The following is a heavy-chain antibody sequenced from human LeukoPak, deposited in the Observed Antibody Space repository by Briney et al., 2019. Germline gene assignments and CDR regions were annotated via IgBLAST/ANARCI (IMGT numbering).Heavy chain of an antibody. V-gene: IGHV3-23*01. CDR3: AKVGRGATIDY. J-gene: IGHJ4*02. D-gene: IGHD1-26*01. Sequence: GGSLRLSCAASGFTFSSYAMSWVRQAPGKGLEWVSAISGSGGSTYYADSVKGQFTISRDNSKNTLYLQMNGLRAEDTAVYYCAKVGRGATIDYWGQGTLVTVSS. CDR1: GFTFSSYA. CDR2: ISGSGGST.